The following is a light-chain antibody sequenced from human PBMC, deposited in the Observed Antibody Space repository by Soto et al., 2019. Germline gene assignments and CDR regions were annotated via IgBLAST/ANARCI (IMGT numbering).Light chain of an antibody. CDR1: QSVSSSY. V-gene: IGKV3-20*01. CDR3: QQYGSSPRT. CDR2: GAS. Sequence: EIVLTQPPGTLSLSPGERATLSCRASQSVSSSYLAWYQQKPGQAPRLLIYGASSRATGIPDRFSGSGSGTDFTLTISRLEPEDFAMYYCQQYGSSPRTFGQGTKVDIK. J-gene: IGKJ1*01.